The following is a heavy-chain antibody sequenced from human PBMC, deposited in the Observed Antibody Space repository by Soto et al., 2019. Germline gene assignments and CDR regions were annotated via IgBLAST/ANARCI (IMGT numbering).Heavy chain of an antibody. D-gene: IGHD1-26*01. Sequence: GGSLRLSCAASGFTFSSYAMSWVRQAPGKGLEWVSAISGSGGSTYYADSVKGRFTISRDNSKNTLYLQMNSLSAEDTAVYYCARYSRSYSYCYYGMDVWGQGTTVTVSS. CDR3: ARYSRSYSYCYYGMDV. CDR2: ISGSGGST. J-gene: IGHJ6*02. CDR1: GFTFSSYA. V-gene: IGHV3-23*01.